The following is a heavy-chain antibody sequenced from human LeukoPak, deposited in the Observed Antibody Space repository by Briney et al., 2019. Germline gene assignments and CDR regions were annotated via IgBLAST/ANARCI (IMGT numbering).Heavy chain of an antibody. CDR3: ARGLPWNWFDY. CDR1: GFTFSSYS. Sequence: GGSLRLSCAASGFTFSSYSMNWVRQAPGKGLEWVSSISSSSSYIYYADSVKGRFTISRDNAKNSLYLQMNSLRAEDTALYYCARGLPWNWFDYWGQGTLVTVSS. J-gene: IGHJ5*01. CDR2: ISSSSSYI. V-gene: IGHV3-21*01.